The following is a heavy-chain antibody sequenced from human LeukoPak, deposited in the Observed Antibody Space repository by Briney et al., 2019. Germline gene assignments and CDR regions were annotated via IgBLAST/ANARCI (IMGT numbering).Heavy chain of an antibody. CDR2: ISGSGGST. D-gene: IGHD3-22*01. J-gene: IGHJ4*02. CDR3: AKEDFTMIVGGRYFDY. V-gene: IGHV3-23*01. CDR1: GFTFSSYA. Sequence: GGSLRLSCAAAGFTFSSYAMSWVRQAPGKGLEWVSAISGSGGSTYYADSVKGRLTISRDNSKNTLYLQMSSLRAEDTAVYYCAKEDFTMIVGGRYFDYWGQGTLVTVSS.